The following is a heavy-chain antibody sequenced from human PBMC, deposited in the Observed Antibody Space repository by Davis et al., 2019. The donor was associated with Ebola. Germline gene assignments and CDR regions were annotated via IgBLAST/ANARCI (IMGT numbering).Heavy chain of an antibody. J-gene: IGHJ3*02. CDR2: IRSKANSYAT. Sequence: GGSLRLSCAASGFTFSGSAMHWVRQASGRGLEWVGRIRSKANSYATAYAASVKGRFTISRDDSKNTAYLQMNSLKTEDTAVYYCTSRVATITGGRAFDIWGQGTMVTVSS. V-gene: IGHV3-73*01. D-gene: IGHD5-12*01. CDR1: GFTFSGSA. CDR3: TSRVATITGGRAFDI.